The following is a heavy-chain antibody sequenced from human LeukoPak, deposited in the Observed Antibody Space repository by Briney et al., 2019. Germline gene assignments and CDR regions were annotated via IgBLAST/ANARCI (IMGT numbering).Heavy chain of an antibody. V-gene: IGHV4-31*03. J-gene: IGHJ6*04. Sequence: PSETLSLTCTVSGGSISSGGYYWSWIRQHPGKGLEWIGYIYYSGSTYYNPSLKRRVTISVDTSKNQFSLKLSSVTAADTAVYYCASRRGGYYYYGMDVWGKGTTVTVSS. CDR1: GGSISSGGYY. D-gene: IGHD3-10*01. CDR3: ASRRGGYYYYGMDV. CDR2: IYYSGST.